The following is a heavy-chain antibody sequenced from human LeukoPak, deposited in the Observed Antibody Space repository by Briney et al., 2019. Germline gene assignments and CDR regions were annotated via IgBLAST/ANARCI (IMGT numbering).Heavy chain of an antibody. V-gene: IGHV3-33*01. J-gene: IGHJ4*02. Sequence: GGSLRLSCAASGFIFSNYGMHWVRQAPGKGLEWVAVIWYDGSNKYYADSVKGRFTISRDNSKNTLYLRMNSLRAEDTALYYCARGLFVVVPAAIVSDFDYWGQGALVTVSS. D-gene: IGHD2-2*01. CDR3: ARGLFVVVPAAIVSDFDY. CDR2: IWYDGSNK. CDR1: GFIFSNYG.